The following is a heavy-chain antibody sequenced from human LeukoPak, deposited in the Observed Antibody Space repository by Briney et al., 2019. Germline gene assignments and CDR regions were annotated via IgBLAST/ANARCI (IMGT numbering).Heavy chain of an antibody. V-gene: IGHV3-66*01. CDR2: IYSGGST. J-gene: IGHJ4*02. CDR1: GFTVSSNY. D-gene: IGHD3-22*01. Sequence: GGSLRLSCAASGFTVSSNYMSWVRQAPGKGLEWVSVIYSGGSTYYADSVKGRFTISRENSKNKLYLQMKSLRAEDPAVYYCAREGTTYYYDSSGYYYPSPYFNWGQGTLVTVSS. CDR3: AREGTTYYYDSSGYYYPSPYFN.